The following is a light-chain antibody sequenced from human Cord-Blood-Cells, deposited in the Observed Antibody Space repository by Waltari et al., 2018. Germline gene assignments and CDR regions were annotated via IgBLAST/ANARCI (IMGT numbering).Light chain of an antibody. J-gene: IGKJ4*01. V-gene: IGKV1-39*01. CDR3: QQSYSTPLT. CDR1: QSISSY. CDR2: AAS. Sequence: DIQMTQSPSSLSASVGARVTITCRASQSISSYLNWYQQKPGKAPKLLIYAASSLQSGVPSRFSCSGSGTDFTRTISSLQPEDFATYYCQQSYSTPLTFGGGTKVEIK.